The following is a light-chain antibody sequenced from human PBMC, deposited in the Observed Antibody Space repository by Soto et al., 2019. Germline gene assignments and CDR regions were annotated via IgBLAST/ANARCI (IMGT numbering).Light chain of an antibody. V-gene: IGKV1-5*03. Sequence: DIQMTQSPSTLSASVGDRVTITCRASQSISSWLAWYQQKPGKAPKLLIYKASSLESGVPSRFSGSGSGTEFTPTISSLQPEDFATYSCQQLASYPIGTFGGGTK. CDR3: QQLASYPIGT. J-gene: IGKJ4*01. CDR1: QSISSW. CDR2: KAS.